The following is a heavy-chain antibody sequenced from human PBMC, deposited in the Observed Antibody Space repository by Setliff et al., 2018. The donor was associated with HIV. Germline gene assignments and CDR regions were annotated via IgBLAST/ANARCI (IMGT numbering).Heavy chain of an antibody. J-gene: IGHJ3*02. CDR2: ISGNNGNR. D-gene: IGHD3-16*01. CDR1: GYTFSSYG. CDR3: AREGLLGI. V-gene: IGHV1-18*01. Sequence: GSVKVSCKASGYTFSSYGFSWVRQAPGQGLEWMGWISGNNGNRNYAQRLQGRVTMTTDTSTSTAYMELRSLRSDDTAVYYCAREGLLGIWGQGTMVTVSS.